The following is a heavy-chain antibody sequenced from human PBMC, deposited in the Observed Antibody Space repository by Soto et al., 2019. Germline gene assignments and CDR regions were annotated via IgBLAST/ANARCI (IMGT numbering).Heavy chain of an antibody. CDR2: IFHTGAT. D-gene: IGHD1-26*01. V-gene: IGHV4-39*01. Sequence: SETLSLTCTVSGGSITSSSFYWGWIRQPPGKGLEWIGHIFHTGATYYNPTLKSRLRMSVDTSKNQFSLNLSSVTATDTAVYYCARRRIVPTTNFDYWGQGTLVTVSS. J-gene: IGHJ4*02. CDR1: GGSITSSSFY. CDR3: ARRRIVPTTNFDY.